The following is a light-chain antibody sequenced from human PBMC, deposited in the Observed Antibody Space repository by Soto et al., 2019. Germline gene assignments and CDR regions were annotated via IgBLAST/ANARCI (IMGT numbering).Light chain of an antibody. CDR1: QSVSSY. V-gene: IGKV3-15*01. J-gene: IGKJ2*01. CDR3: HQYSDPMYT. CDR2: DAS. Sequence: EIVLTQSPATLSLSPGERATLSCRASQSVSSYLAWYQQKPGQAPRLLIYDASTRATGIPARFRGSGSATEFTLTISSLQSEDFAVYYCHQYSDPMYTFGQGTKLV.